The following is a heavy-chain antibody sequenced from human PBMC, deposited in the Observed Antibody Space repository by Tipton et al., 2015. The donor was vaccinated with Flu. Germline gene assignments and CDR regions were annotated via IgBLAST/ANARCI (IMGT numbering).Heavy chain of an antibody. J-gene: IGHJ5*02. V-gene: IGHV4-38-2*01. D-gene: IGHD5-12*01. CDR1: GYSISSGYY. CDR3: ARVDIVENWFDP. Sequence: TLSLTCAVSGYSISSGYYWGWIRQPPGKALEWIGSIYHSGSTYYNPSLKSRVTISVDTSKNQFSLKLSSVTAADTAVYYCARVDIVENWFDPWGQGTLVTVSS. CDR2: IYHSGST.